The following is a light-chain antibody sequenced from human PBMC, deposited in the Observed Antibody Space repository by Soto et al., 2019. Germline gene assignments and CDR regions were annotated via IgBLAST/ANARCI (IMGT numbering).Light chain of an antibody. CDR3: QQYYSYPRT. J-gene: IGKJ4*01. CDR2: AAS. Sequence: AIRMTQSPSSLSASTGDRVTITCRASQGISSYLAWYQQKPGKAPKLLIYAASTLQSGVPSWFSGSGSGTYLTLTISFLHSEDSATDCCQQYYSYPRTFGGGTKVEIK. CDR1: QGISSY. V-gene: IGKV1-8*01.